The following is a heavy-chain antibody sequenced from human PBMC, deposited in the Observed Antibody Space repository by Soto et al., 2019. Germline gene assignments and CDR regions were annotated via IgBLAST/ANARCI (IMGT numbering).Heavy chain of an antibody. CDR3: AYRGVEVRGYGYGCFDY. J-gene: IGHJ4*03. Sequence: QITLKESGPTLVKPTQTLTLTCTFSGFSLSTSGVDVGWIRQPRGEPQEWLALIYWDDDKRYSPSLKTRLTITKDTSKNRVVLAMTNLDPVDTATYYCAYRGVEVRGYGYGCFDYRGQGALLSVSS. D-gene: IGHD5-18*01. V-gene: IGHV2-5*02. CDR1: GFSLSTSGVD. CDR2: IYWDDDK.